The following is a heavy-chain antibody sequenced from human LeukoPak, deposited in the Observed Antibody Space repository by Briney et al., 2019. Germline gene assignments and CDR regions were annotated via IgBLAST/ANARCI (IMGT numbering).Heavy chain of an antibody. CDR1: GFTFSSYA. CDR2: IYSGGST. V-gene: IGHV3-66*01. J-gene: IGHJ4*02. Sequence: PGGSLRLSCAASGFTFSSYAMSWVRQAPGKGLEWVSVIYSGGSTYYADSVKGRFTISRDNSRNTLYLQMNSLRAEDTAVYYCARGESSGYYFFDYWGQGTLVTVSS. D-gene: IGHD3-22*01. CDR3: ARGESSGYYFFDY.